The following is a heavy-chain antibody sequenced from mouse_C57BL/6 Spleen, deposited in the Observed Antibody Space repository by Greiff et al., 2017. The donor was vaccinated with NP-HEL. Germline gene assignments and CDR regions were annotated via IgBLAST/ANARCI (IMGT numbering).Heavy chain of an antibody. CDR3: ARYSNYDYFDY. V-gene: IGHV1-64*01. J-gene: IGHJ2*01. CDR2: IHPNSGST. Sequence: QVQLKQPGAELVKPGASVKLSCKASGYTFTSYWMHWVKQRPGQGLEWIGMIHPNSGSTNYNEKFKSKATLTVDKSSSTAYMQLSSLTSEDSAVYYCARYSNYDYFDYWGQGTTLTVSS. CDR1: GYTFTSYW. D-gene: IGHD2-5*01.